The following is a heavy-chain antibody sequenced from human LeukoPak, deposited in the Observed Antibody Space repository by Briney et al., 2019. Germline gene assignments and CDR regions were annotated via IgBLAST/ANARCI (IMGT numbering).Heavy chain of an antibody. CDR2: INHSGST. Sequence: PGGSLRLSCAASGFTFSSYAMSWIRQPPGKGLEWIGEINHSGSTNYNPSLKSRVTISVDKSKNQFSLKLSSVTAADTAVYYCARYVPPYPYGSGSYYPHNWFDPWGQGTLVTVSS. D-gene: IGHD3-10*01. J-gene: IGHJ5*02. CDR3: ARYVPPYPYGSGSYYPHNWFDP. CDR1: GFTFSSYA. V-gene: IGHV4-34*01.